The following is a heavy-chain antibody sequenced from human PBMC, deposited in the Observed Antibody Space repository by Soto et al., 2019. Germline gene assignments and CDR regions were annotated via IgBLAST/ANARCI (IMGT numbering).Heavy chain of an antibody. CDR3: AREEIAAPDAFDI. CDR2: IYYSGST. Sequence: SETLSLTCTVSGGSISSGGYYWSWIRQHPGKGLEWIGYIYYSGSTYYNPSLKSRVTISVDTSKNQFSLKLSSVTAADTAVYYCAREEIAAPDAFDIWGQGTMVTVSS. V-gene: IGHV4-31*03. D-gene: IGHD6-6*01. CDR1: GGSISSGGYY. J-gene: IGHJ3*02.